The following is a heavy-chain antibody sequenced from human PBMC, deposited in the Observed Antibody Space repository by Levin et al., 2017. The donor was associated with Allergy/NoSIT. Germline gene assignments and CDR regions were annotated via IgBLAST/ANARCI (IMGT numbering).Heavy chain of an antibody. Sequence: PGGSLRLSCAASGSIDKSYATHWVRQAPGRGLEWVALVWYDGYNKLYADSVKGRFTISKDISSNTVYLQMNNLRAEDTAVYYCASEGTFPISGMNHRPYEYWGQGTLVTVSS. D-gene: IGHD1-7*01. CDR3: ASEGTFPISGMNHRPYEY. V-gene: IGHV3-33*01. CDR2: VWYDGYNK. CDR1: GSIDKSYA. J-gene: IGHJ4*02.